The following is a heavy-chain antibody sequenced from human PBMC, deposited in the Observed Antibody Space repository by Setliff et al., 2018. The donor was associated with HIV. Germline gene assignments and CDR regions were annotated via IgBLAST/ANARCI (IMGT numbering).Heavy chain of an antibody. CDR3: ARDRPHQHYFELYSFYYMEL. CDR1: GDTFTTYV. Sequence: SVKVSCKGSGDTFTTYVVSWVRQAPGQGLEWMGGVIPIFDKTTYAQKFQGRVTITADEATNTVFMELSNLRSDDTAVYYCARDRPHQHYFELYSFYYMELWGKGTTVTVS. V-gene: IGHV1-69*13. CDR2: VIPIFDKT. D-gene: IGHD3-10*01. J-gene: IGHJ6*03.